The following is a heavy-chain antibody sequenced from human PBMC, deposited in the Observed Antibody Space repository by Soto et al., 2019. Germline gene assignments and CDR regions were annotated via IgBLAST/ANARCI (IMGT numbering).Heavy chain of an antibody. V-gene: IGHV3-15*01. CDR3: ATCYGSGTDCQEDYLAF. D-gene: IGHD3-10*01. Sequence: GGSLRLSCAASGFTFTNAWMSWVRQAPGKGLEWVGRVKRKTNGGTTDYAAPVKDRFNISRDDSKNTLYLQMNNLKTEDTAVYYCATCYGSGTDCQEDYLAFWGKGIPVPVS. CDR1: GFTFTNAW. CDR2: VKRKTNGGTT. J-gene: IGHJ4*02.